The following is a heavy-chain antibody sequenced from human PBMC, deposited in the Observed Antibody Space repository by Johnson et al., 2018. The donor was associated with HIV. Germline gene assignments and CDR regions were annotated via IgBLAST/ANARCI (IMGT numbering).Heavy chain of an antibody. CDR1: GFTFDDYG. J-gene: IGHJ3*02. CDR2: ISGSGGST. Sequence: EKLVESGGRVVRPGGSLRLSCAASGFTFDDYGMSWVRQAPGKGLEWVSAISGSGGSTYYADSVKGRFTISRDNSKNTLYLQMNSLRAEDTAVYYCAKEGYSMGYDAFVIWGQGTMVTVSS. V-gene: IGHV3-23*04. D-gene: IGHD6-25*01. CDR3: AKEGYSMGYDAFVI.